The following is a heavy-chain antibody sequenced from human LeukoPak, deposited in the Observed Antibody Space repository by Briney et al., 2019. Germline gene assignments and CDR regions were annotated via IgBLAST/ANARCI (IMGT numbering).Heavy chain of an antibody. CDR2: INPNSGGT. Sequence: ASVKVSCKASGGTFSSYAISWVRQAPGQGLEWMGWINPNSGGTNYAQKFQGRVTMTRDTSISTAYMELSRLRSDDTAVYYCAREVRNGNDFDYWGQGTLVTVSS. J-gene: IGHJ4*02. V-gene: IGHV1-2*02. D-gene: IGHD2-8*01. CDR1: GGTFSSYA. CDR3: AREVRNGNDFDY.